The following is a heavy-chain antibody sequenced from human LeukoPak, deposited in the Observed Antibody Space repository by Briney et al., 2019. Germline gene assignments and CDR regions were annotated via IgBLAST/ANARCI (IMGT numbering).Heavy chain of an antibody. CDR3: ARDYSWNGSFDP. J-gene: IGHJ5*02. CDR2: IIPIFGTA. Sequence: ASVKVSCKASGGTFSSYAISWVRQAPGQGLEWMGGIIPIFGTANYAQKFQGRVSITADKSTSTAYMELSSLRSEDTAVYYCARDYSWNGSFDPWGQGTLVTVSS. D-gene: IGHD3-3*01. V-gene: IGHV1-69*06. CDR1: GGTFSSYA.